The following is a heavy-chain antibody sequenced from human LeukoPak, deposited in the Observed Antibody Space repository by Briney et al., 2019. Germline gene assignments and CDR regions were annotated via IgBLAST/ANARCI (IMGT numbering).Heavy chain of an antibody. D-gene: IGHD5-12*01. CDR3: ARIGGSGYDPHIDY. CDR2: ISSSSSTI. V-gene: IGHV3-48*02. Sequence: GGSLRLSCAASGFTFSSYSMNWVRQAPGKGLEWVSYISSSSSTIYYADSVKGRFTISRDNAKNSLYLQMNSVRDEDTAVYYCARIGGSGYDPHIDYWGQGTLVTVSS. J-gene: IGHJ4*02. CDR1: GFTFSSYS.